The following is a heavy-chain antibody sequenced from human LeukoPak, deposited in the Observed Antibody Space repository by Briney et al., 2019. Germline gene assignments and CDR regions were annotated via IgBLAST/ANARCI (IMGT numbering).Heavy chain of an antibody. V-gene: IGHV4-34*01. CDR1: GGSFSGYY. CDR3: ARLGRYYGRLYYYYYMGV. J-gene: IGHJ6*03. D-gene: IGHD4-17*01. CDR2: INHSGST. Sequence: SETLSLTCAVYGGSFSGYYWSWIRQPPGKGLEWIGEINHSGSTNYNPSLKSRVTISVDTSKNQFSLKLISVTAADTAVYYCARLGRYYGRLYYYYYMGVWGKGTTVTISS.